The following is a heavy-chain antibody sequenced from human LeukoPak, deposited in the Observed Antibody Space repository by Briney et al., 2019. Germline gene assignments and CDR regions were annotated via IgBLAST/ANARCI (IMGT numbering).Heavy chain of an antibody. CDR1: GGSISSYY. V-gene: IGHV4-59*08. CDR2: IYYSGST. CDR3: VRHLPISLVRGYYYTMDI. Sequence: PSETLSLTCTVSGGSISSYYWSWIRQPPGKGLEWIGYIYYSGSTNYNPSLKSRVTISVDTSKNQFSLKLSSVTVADTAVYYCVRHLPISLVRGYYYTMDIWGQGTTVTVSS. D-gene: IGHD3-10*01. J-gene: IGHJ6*01.